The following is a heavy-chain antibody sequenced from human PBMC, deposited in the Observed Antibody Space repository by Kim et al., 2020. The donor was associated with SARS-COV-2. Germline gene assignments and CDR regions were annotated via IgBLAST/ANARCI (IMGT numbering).Heavy chain of an antibody. CDR2: ISYDGSNK. CDR1: GFTFSSYA. Sequence: GGSLRLSCAASGFTFSSYAMHWVRQAPGKGLEWVAVISYDGSNKYYADSVKGRFTISRDNSKNTLYLQMNSLRAEDTAVYYCARVVGGSYPGYWGQGTLVTVSS. J-gene: IGHJ4*02. V-gene: IGHV3-30*04. CDR3: ARVVGGSYPGY. D-gene: IGHD1-26*01.